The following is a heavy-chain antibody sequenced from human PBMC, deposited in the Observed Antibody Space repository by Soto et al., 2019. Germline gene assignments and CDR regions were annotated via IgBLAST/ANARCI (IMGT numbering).Heavy chain of an antibody. V-gene: IGHV4-39*02. CDR1: GASISRGNYY. CDR2: VTYSGTT. J-gene: IGHJ6*02. Sequence: PSETLSLTCTVSGASISRGNYYWGWIRQTPGKGPEWIGSVTYSGTTYYNPSLKGRVTISVDTSRNRFSLKLNSVTAADAALYYCARKVSLVEVRVRGQGTTVTVSS. D-gene: IGHD1-7*01. CDR3: ARKVSLVEVRV.